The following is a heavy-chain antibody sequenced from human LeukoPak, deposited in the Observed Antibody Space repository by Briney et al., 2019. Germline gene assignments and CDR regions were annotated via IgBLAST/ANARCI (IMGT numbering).Heavy chain of an antibody. V-gene: IGHV3-48*04. D-gene: IGHD2-15*01. CDR2: ISSSGYTI. J-gene: IGHJ4*02. CDR1: GFRFSNYA. CDR3: ASLYCSGGSCYSGVDY. Sequence: GGSLRLSCAASGFRFSNYAMNWVRQAPGKGLEWVSYISSSGYTIYYADSVKGRFTISRDNAKNSLYLQMNGLRAEDTAVYYCASLYCSGGSCYSGVDYWGQGTLVTVSS.